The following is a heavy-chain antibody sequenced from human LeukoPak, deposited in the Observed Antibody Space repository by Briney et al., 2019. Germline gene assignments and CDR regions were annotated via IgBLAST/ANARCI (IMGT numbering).Heavy chain of an antibody. V-gene: IGHV4-34*01. Sequence: PSETLSLTCAVYGGSFSGYYWSWIRQPPGKGLEWIGEINHSGSTNYNPSLKSRVTISVDTSKNQFSLKLSSVTAADTAVYYCARDLSPMIGPSIDPWGQGTLVTVSS. CDR3: ARDLSPMIGPSIDP. J-gene: IGHJ5*02. D-gene: IGHD3-22*01. CDR1: GGSFSGYY. CDR2: INHSGST.